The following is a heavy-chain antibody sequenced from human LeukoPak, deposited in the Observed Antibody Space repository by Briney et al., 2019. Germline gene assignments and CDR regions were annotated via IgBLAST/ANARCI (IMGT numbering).Heavy chain of an antibody. CDR1: GDSFTDYW. D-gene: IGHD6-6*01. CDR2: IDPSDSYT. Sequence: GESLKISCKGSGDSFTDYWISWVRQMPGKGLEWMGRIDPSDSYTDYSPYFQGHVTMSGDKSISTAYLQWSNLKASDTAMYYCARHKTYSSSSPDAFDIWGQGTMVIVSS. V-gene: IGHV5-10-1*01. J-gene: IGHJ3*02. CDR3: ARHKTYSSSSPDAFDI.